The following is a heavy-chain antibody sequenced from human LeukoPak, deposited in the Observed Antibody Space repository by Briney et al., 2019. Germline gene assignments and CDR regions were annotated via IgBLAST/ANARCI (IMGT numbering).Heavy chain of an antibody. J-gene: IGHJ4*02. V-gene: IGHV4-59*06. CDR3: GTYNEDFRAFDY. CDR1: SDSISSYY. Sequence: SETLSLTCTVSSDSISSYYWSWIRQHPGKGLEWIRYIYYSGTTYYNPSLKSRVTMSVDKSKNQFSLNLKSVTAADTAVYFCGTYNEDFRAFDYWGQGTLVTVSS. D-gene: IGHD1-1*01. CDR2: IYYSGTT.